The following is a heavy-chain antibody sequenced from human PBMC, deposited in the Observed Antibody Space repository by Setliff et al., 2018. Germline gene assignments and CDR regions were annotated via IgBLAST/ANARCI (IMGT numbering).Heavy chain of an antibody. J-gene: IGHJ5*02. Sequence: SVKVSCKASGYSFSDYDINWVRQAPGQGLEWMGWMNAHSGNSGCAQKFQGRVTMTRDTSISTAYMELNSLQYEDTAVYYCARGKWFRLDKSAWSNWFDPWGQGTLVTVSS. D-gene: IGHD5-12*01. CDR3: ARGKWFRLDKSAWSNWFDP. CDR1: GYSFSDYD. CDR2: MNAHSGNS. V-gene: IGHV1-8*01.